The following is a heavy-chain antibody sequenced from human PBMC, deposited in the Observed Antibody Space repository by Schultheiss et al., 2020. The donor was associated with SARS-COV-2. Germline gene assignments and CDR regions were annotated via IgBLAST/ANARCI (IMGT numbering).Heavy chain of an antibody. CDR2: INRSGNT. V-gene: IGHV4-4*07. D-gene: IGHD2-8*01. CDR3: ARDNGFYAMDV. J-gene: IGHJ6*02. CDR1: GGSVSDFQ. Sequence: SQTLSLTCTVSGGSVSDFQWIWIRQPAGKGLEWIGRINRSGNTNYNPSLNSRITVSTDASANQFSLKLTSVTAADTALYFCARDNGFYAMDVWGQGTTVTVSS.